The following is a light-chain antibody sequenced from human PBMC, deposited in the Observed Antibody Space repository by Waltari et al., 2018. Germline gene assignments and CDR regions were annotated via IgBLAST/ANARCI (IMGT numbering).Light chain of an antibody. Sequence: DFQITQSPSTLSAFVGDRVTITCRASQSITNWLAWYQQRPGNTPKLLVYKASNLKSNVPSRFSGSGSGTEFTLTITSLQPDDVATYYCQHYNSFSRTFGQGTKVQIK. CDR3: QHYNSFSRT. V-gene: IGKV1-5*03. CDR2: KAS. CDR1: QSITNW. J-gene: IGKJ1*01.